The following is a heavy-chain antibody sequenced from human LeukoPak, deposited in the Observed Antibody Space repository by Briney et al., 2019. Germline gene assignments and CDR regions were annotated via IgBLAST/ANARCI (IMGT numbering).Heavy chain of an antibody. CDR1: GFTFSSYE. V-gene: IGHV3-48*03. J-gene: IGHJ5*01. CDR2: ISGSGSTI. CDR3: AREYWFDS. Sequence: PGGSLRLSCAASGFTFSSYEMNWVRQAPGKGLQWVSYISGSGSTIWYADSVKGRFTISRHNAKNSLYLQMNSLRAEDTAVYYCAREYWFDSWGQGTLVTVS.